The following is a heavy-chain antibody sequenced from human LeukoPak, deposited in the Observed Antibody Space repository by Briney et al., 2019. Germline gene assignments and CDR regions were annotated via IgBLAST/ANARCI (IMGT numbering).Heavy chain of an antibody. CDR1: GFTFNSYA. D-gene: IGHD6-19*01. CDR2: VGGSGSDT. J-gene: IGHJ4*02. V-gene: IGHV3-23*01. CDR3: AKRAPPGTAVGVPYYFDH. Sequence: GGSLRLSCAASGFTFNSYAMSWFRQAPGTGLEWGSTVGGSGSDTFYADSVKGRFTISRDNSNNAVYLQMNSLRAEDTALYYCAKRAPPGTAVGVPYYFDHWGQGTLVTVSS.